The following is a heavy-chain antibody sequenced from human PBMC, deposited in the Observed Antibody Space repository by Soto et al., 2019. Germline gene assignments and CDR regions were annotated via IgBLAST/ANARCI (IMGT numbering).Heavy chain of an antibody. CDR3: ARGKEGEGNTPFDP. CDR2: INHSGST. V-gene: IGHV4-34*01. Sequence: SETLSLTCAVYGGSFSGYYWSWIRQPPGKGLEWIGEINHSGSTNYNPSLKSRVTISVDTSKNQFSLKLSSVTAADTAVYYCARGKEGEGNTPFDPWGQGTLVTVSS. D-gene: IGHD1-26*01. J-gene: IGHJ5*02. CDR1: GGSFSGYY.